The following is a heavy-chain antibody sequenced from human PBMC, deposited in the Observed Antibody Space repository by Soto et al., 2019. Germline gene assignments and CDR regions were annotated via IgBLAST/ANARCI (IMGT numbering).Heavy chain of an antibody. J-gene: IGHJ6*03. Sequence: ASVKVSCKASGYTFTSYDINWVRQATGQGLEWMGWMNPNSGNTGYAQKFQGRVTMTRNTSISTAYMELSSLRSEDTAVYYCARAKKYQLLWVRSHDYYYYMYFWGKGTTVTVSS. CDR1: GYTFTSYD. CDR2: MNPNSGNT. D-gene: IGHD2-2*01. V-gene: IGHV1-8*01. CDR3: ARAKKYQLLWVRSHDYYYYMYF.